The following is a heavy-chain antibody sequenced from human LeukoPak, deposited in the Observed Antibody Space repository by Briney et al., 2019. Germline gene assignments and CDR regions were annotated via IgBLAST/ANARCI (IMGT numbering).Heavy chain of an antibody. V-gene: IGHV4-59*08. J-gene: IGHJ4*02. D-gene: IGHD2-2*02. CDR3: ATLPRYCSSTSCHRIDY. CDR2: MHHSGRT. Sequence: PSETLSLTCTVSGDSITSHYWSWIRQPPGKGLEWIGFMHHSGRTNYNPSLEGRLTISADTSKTQFSLKLSSVTAADTAVYYCATLPRYCSSTSCHRIDYWGQGTLVTVSS. CDR1: GDSITSHY.